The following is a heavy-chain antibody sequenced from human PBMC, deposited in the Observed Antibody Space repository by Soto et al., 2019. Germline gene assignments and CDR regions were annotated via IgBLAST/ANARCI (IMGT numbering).Heavy chain of an antibody. V-gene: IGHV1-69*13. CDR2: IIPIFGTA. D-gene: IGHD4-17*01. J-gene: IGHJ6*02. CDR1: GGTFSSYA. Sequence: SVKVSCKASGGTFSSYAISWVRQAPGQGLEWMGGIIPIFGTANYAQKFQGRVTITADESTSTAYMELSSLRSEDTAVYYCARITPTVTMVYYYYGMDVWGQGTTVTVSS. CDR3: ARITPTVTMVYYYYGMDV.